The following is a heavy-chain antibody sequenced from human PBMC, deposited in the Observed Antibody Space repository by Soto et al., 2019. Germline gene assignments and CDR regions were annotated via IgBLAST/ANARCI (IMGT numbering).Heavy chain of an antibody. V-gene: IGHV4-4*02. J-gene: IGHJ3*02. D-gene: IGHD2-15*01. CDR3: ARDRSWVTDAFDI. Sequence: SETLSLTCAVSGGYISSSNWWSWVRQPPGKGLEWIGEIYHSGTTTYNPSLKSRVTMSVDKSKNLFSLRLRSVTAADTAVYYCARDRSWVTDAFDIWGQGTMVTVSS. CDR2: IYHSGTT. CDR1: GGYISSSNW.